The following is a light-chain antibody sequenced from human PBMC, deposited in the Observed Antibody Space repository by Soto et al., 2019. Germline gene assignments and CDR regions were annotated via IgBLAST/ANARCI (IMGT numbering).Light chain of an antibody. CDR2: SAS. V-gene: IGKV1-39*01. CDR1: ETIIDY. Sequence: DIQMSQSPSSLSASVGDSVTITCRASETIIDYLNWYQQQPGEAPKLLIFSASSLHSGVPSSFRCSGSGTHFALTISSLQPEEFATYFCQQSFSAPRTFGQGTKLQAK. J-gene: IGKJ2*01. CDR3: QQSFSAPRT.